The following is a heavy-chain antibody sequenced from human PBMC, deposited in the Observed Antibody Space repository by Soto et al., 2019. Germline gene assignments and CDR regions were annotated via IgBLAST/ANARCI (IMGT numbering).Heavy chain of an antibody. J-gene: IGHJ6*02. CDR1: EYTFTDYY. Sequence: ASVKVSCKASEYTFTDYYIHHVRQAPGQGLEWMGWIFPKTGVTNYAQNFQGRVTMTRDTSISTAYMELSRLSSDDTAVYYCARDRSTTKLVNYYYAMDVWGQGTTVTVSS. V-gene: IGHV1-2*02. CDR3: ARDRSTTKLVNYYYAMDV. D-gene: IGHD6-6*01. CDR2: IFPKTGVT.